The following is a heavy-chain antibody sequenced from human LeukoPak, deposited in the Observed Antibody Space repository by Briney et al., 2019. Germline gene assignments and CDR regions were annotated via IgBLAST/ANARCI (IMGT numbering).Heavy chain of an antibody. J-gene: IGHJ3*02. V-gene: IGHV3-53*05. CDR1: GFTVSSNY. Sequence: PGGSLRLSCAASGFTVSSNYMSWVRQAPGKGLEWVSVIYSGGSTYYADSVKGRFTISRDNSKNTLYLQMNSLRAEDTAVYYCARRRYSSSWYPSDYYDSSGAFDIWGQGTMVTVSS. CDR2: IYSGGST. CDR3: ARRRYSSSWYPSDYYDSSGAFDI. D-gene: IGHD6-13*01.